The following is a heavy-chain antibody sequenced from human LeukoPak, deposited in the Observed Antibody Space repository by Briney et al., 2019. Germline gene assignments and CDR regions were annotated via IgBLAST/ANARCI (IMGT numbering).Heavy chain of an antibody. D-gene: IGHD2-2*01. CDR2: IYPGDSDT. J-gene: IGHJ4*02. Sequence: GESLKISCKGSGYSFTSYWIGWVRQMPGKGLEWMGIIYPGDSDTRYSPSFQGQVTISADKSISTAYLQWSSLKASDTAMYYCARQGCSSTSCYFGWEEYYFDYWGQGTLVTVSS. CDR1: GYSFTSYW. CDR3: ARQGCSSTSCYFGWEEYYFDY. V-gene: IGHV5-51*01.